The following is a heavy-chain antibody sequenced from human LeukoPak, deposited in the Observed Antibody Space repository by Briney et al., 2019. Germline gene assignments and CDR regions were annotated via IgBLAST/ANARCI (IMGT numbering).Heavy chain of an antibody. CDR3: ATLPTLYYYDSSGPTRYYYYMDV. Sequence: SETLSLTCTVSGGSISSSSYYWGWIRQPPGKGLEWIGSIYYSGSTYYNSSLKSRVTISVDTSKNQFSLKLSSVTAADTAVYYCATLPTLYYYDSSGPTRYYYYMDVWGKGTTGTVSS. J-gene: IGHJ6*03. D-gene: IGHD3-22*01. CDR1: GGSISSSSYY. V-gene: IGHV4-39*07. CDR2: IYYSGST.